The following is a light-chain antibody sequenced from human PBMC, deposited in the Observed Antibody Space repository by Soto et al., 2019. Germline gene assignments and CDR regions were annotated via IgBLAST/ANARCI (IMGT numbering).Light chain of an antibody. J-gene: IGKJ5*01. CDR2: GAS. Sequence: EIVLTQSPATLSLSPGERATLSCRASQSVSSSYLAWYQQKPGQAPRLLIYGASSRATGIPDRFSGSGSGTDFTLSISSLQPGDVGIYSCQQYHTWPPITFGQGTRLEIK. V-gene: IGKV3-20*01. CDR1: QSVSSSY. CDR3: QQYHTWPPIT.